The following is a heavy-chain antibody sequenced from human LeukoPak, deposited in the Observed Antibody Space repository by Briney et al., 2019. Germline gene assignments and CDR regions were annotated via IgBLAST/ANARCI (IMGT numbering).Heavy chain of an antibody. CDR3: ARVGDSSGYYGYYYYYYGMDV. CDR2: INSDGSST. V-gene: IGHV3-74*01. Sequence: GGSLRLSCAASGFTFSSYWMHWVRQAPGKGLVGVSRINSDGSSTNYADSVKGRFTISRDNAKNTLYLQMNSLRAEDTAVYYCARVGDSSGYYGYYYYYYGMDVWGQGTTVTVSS. J-gene: IGHJ6*02. CDR1: GFTFSSYW. D-gene: IGHD3-22*01.